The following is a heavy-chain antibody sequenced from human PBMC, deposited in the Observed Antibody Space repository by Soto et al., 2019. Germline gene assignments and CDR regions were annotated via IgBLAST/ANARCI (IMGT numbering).Heavy chain of an antibody. V-gene: IGHV3-49*04. J-gene: IGHJ4*02. Sequence: SLRLSCTSSVCTFNDYTLSCVRHSPGKWLEWVGFIRSKAYGGTTEYAASVKGRFTISRDDSKSIAYLQMNSLKTEDTAVYYCTAGKLYNHLDFEYWGQGTLVSGSS. CDR3: TAGKLYNHLDFEY. D-gene: IGHD1-1*01. CDR2: IRSKAYGGTT. CDR1: VCTFNDYT.